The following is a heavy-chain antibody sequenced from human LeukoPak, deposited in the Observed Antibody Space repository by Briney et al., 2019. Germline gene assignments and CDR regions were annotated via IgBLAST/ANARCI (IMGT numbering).Heavy chain of an antibody. CDR1: GGSISSGGYS. J-gene: IGHJ4*02. CDR2: IYHSGST. V-gene: IGHV4-30-2*01. Sequence: SQTLSLTCAVSGGSISSGGYSWSWIRQPPGKGXXXXXYIYHSGSTYYNPSLKSRVTISVDRSKNQFSLKLSSVTAADTAVYYCVRVYSSGWYYFDYWGQGTLVTVSS. CDR3: VRVYSSGWYYFDY. D-gene: IGHD6-19*01.